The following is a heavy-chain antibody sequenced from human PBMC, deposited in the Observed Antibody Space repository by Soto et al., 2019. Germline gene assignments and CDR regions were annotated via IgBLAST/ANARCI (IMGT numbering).Heavy chain of an antibody. CDR1: GDSISGGGYY. Sequence: QVQLQESGPGLVKPSQTLSLTCSVSGDSISGGGYYWGWVRQRPGKGLEWIGCIYHSGGTHYNPSLKNRLTIAVDKSNNQFSLRLTSVTAADTAVYYCARDNRITFNPANVAYGMDFWGQVTTVTVSS. J-gene: IGHJ6*02. V-gene: IGHV4-31*03. CDR3: ARDNRITFNPANVAYGMDF. CDR2: IYHSGGT. D-gene: IGHD1-20*01.